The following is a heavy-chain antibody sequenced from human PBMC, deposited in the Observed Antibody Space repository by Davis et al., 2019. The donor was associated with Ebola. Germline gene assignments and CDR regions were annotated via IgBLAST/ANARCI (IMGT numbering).Heavy chain of an antibody. J-gene: IGHJ4*02. Sequence: AASVKVSCKASGYTFDNYAVSWVRQAPGQGLEWMGWISPYNGNTNYAQILQGRVTMTTDTSTGTAYMELRSLRSDDTAVYYCARDASPVLRFMDWLPPDSWGQGTLVTVSS. CDR1: GYTFDNYA. D-gene: IGHD3-3*01. V-gene: IGHV1-18*04. CDR2: ISPYNGNT. CDR3: ARDASPVLRFMDWLPPDS.